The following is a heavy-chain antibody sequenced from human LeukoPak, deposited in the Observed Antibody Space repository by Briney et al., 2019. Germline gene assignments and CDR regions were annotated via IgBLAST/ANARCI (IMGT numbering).Heavy chain of an antibody. CDR1: GYTLTELS. Sequence: ASVKVSCKVSGYTLTELSMHWVRQAPGKGLEWMGGFDPEDGETIYAQKFQGRVTMTEDTSTGTAYMELSSLRSEDTAVYYCATEGYDSSGYRTDYWGQGTLVTVSS. D-gene: IGHD3-22*01. J-gene: IGHJ4*02. V-gene: IGHV1-24*01. CDR2: FDPEDGET. CDR3: ATEGYDSSGYRTDY.